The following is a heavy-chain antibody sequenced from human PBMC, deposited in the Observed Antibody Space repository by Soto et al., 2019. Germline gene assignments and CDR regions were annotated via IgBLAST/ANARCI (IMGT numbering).Heavy chain of an antibody. CDR1: GGSISSYF. V-gene: IGHV4-59*01. CDR3: QRDHKEAFHV. Sequence: SETLSLTCSVSGGSISSYFLHWIRQAPGKGLEWIVYMFFNESTNYNPSLKSRVTISLETSKSLFSLELNSGTAADTGMYYGQRDHKEAFHVWGQGTLVTVSS. J-gene: IGHJ3*01. CDR2: MFFNEST.